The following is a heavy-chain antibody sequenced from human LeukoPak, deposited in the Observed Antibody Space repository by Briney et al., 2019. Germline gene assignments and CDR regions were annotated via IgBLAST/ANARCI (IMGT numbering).Heavy chain of an antibody. CDR2: ITSSGSIL. J-gene: IGHJ4*02. CDR3: ARGSLTGYDSSGYITPARFDL. V-gene: IGHV3-48*03. CDR1: GFIFSSYE. Sequence: GGSLRLSCAASGFIFSSYEMHWVRQAPGKGLEWVSYITSSGSILHYADSVKGRFTISRDDAKNSLYLQMNTLRAEDTAIYYCARGSLTGYDSSGYITPARFDLWGQGTPVTVSS. D-gene: IGHD3-22*01.